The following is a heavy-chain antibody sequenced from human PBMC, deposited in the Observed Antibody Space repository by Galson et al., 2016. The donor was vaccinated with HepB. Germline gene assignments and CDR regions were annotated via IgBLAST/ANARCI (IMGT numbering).Heavy chain of an antibody. Sequence: SLRLSCAASGIPFSISGMHWVRQAPGKGLEWVAMIWSDGSSGYYADSVKGRFTISRDNSRNTLYLQMDSLRADDTAVYYCAMGNSGWPDYWGQGTLVTVSS. D-gene: IGHD6-19*01. V-gene: IGHV3-33*01. J-gene: IGHJ4*02. CDR2: IWSDGSSG. CDR3: AMGNSGWPDY. CDR1: GIPFSISG.